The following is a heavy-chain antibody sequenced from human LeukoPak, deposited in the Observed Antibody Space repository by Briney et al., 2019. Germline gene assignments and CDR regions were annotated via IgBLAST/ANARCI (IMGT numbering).Heavy chain of an antibody. V-gene: IGHV1-24*01. CDR3: ATASYGDSRYYYYYYGMDV. Sequence: ASVKVSCKVSGYTLTELSMHWVRQAPGKGLEWMGGCDPEDGETIYAQKFQGRVTMTEDTSTDTAYMELSSLRSEDTAVYYCATASYGDSRYYYYYYGMDVWGQGTTVTVSS. CDR1: GYTLTELS. CDR2: CDPEDGET. D-gene: IGHD4-17*01. J-gene: IGHJ6*02.